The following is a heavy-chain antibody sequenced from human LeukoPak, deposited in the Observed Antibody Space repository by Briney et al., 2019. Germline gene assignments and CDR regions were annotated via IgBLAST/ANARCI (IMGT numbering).Heavy chain of an antibody. Sequence: SGGSLRLSCAASGFTFSSYSMNWVRQAPGKGLEWVSYISSSSSTIYYADSVKGRFTISRDNAKNSLYLQMNSLRAEDTAVYYCAREREWRYSGYDGYYYGMDVWGQGTTVTVSS. D-gene: IGHD5-12*01. CDR3: AREREWRYSGYDGYYYGMDV. CDR2: ISSSSSTI. V-gene: IGHV3-48*04. J-gene: IGHJ6*02. CDR1: GFTFSSYS.